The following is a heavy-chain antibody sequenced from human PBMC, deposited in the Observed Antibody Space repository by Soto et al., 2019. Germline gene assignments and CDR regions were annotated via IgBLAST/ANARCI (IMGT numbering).Heavy chain of an antibody. J-gene: IGHJ4*02. CDR3: AKRSSSSTFDY. Sequence: EVQLLESGGGLVQPGESLRLSCAASGFTFSSYAMSWVRQAPGKGLEWVSVNSGSDDSTYYADSVKGRLTISRDNSKNTLYLQMNSLRAEDTAVYYCAKRSSSSTFDYWGQGTLVTVSS. CDR2: NSGSDDST. V-gene: IGHV3-23*01. CDR1: GFTFSSYA. D-gene: IGHD6-6*01.